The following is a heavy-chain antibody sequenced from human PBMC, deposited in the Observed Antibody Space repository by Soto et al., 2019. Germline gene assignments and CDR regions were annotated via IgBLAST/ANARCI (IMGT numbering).Heavy chain of an antibody. J-gene: IGHJ6*02. Sequence: PSETLSLTCAVYGGSFSGYYWSWIRQPPGKGLAWIGEINHSGSTNYNPSLKSRVTISVDTSKNQFSLKLSSVTAADTAVYYCARAVARGWGYYYYGMAVWGQGTRVTVSS. D-gene: IGHD3-10*01. CDR3: ARAVARGWGYYYYGMAV. V-gene: IGHV4-34*01. CDR2: INHSGST. CDR1: GGSFSGYY.